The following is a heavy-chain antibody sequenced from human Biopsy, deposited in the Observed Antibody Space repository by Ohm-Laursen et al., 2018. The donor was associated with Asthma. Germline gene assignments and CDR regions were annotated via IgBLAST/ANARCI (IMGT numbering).Heavy chain of an antibody. CDR3: ARAVDYSHYYGTDV. CDR1: GYTFNSAG. V-gene: IGHV1-18*01. CDR2: ISVYNGNT. Sequence: SSVKVSCNTSGYTFNSAGISWVRQAPGQGLEWMGWISVYNGNTKVAQKLQDRVTMITDTSTSTAYMELRRLRSDDTAVYFCARAVDYSHYYGTDVWGQGTTVTVS. J-gene: IGHJ6*02. D-gene: IGHD3-10*01.